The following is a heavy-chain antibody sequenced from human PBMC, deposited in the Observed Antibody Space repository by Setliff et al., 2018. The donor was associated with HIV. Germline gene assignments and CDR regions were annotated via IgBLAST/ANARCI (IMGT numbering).Heavy chain of an antibody. D-gene: IGHD1-26*01. J-gene: IGHJ4*02. CDR3: ARLKEATTWDF. CDR1: GYRFTSYW. V-gene: IGHV5-51*01. Sequence: PGESLKISCKGSGYRFTSYWIGWVRQMPGKGLEWMGIIYPGDSDTRYSPSFQGQVTISVDKSISTAYLQWRSLKASDTAMYYCARLKEATTWDFWGQGTLVTVSS. CDR2: IYPGDSDT.